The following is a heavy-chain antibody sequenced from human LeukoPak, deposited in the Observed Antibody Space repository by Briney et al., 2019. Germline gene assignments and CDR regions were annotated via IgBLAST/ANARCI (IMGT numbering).Heavy chain of an antibody. CDR3: VKRPAFDI. CDR1: GFTFSSSA. V-gene: IGHV3-23*01. J-gene: IGHJ3*02. Sequence: WGSLRLSCAASGFTFSSSAMSWVRQAPGKGLKWVSAISGSGDNTYYADSVKGRFTISRDNSKSTLYLQMNSLRAEDTAVYYCVKRPAFDIWGQGTMVTVSS. CDR2: ISGSGDNT.